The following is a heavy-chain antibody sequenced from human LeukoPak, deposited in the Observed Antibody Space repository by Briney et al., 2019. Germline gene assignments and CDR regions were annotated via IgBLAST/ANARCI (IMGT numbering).Heavy chain of an antibody. V-gene: IGHV3-23*01. CDR2: ISGSGGST. CDR3: AKTHIAATDFDY. D-gene: IGHD6-6*01. CDR1: GFTFSSYA. Sequence: SGGSLSLSCAASGFTFSSYAMSWVRQAPGKGLEWVSAISGSGGSTYYADSVKGRFTISRDNSKNTLYLQMNSLRAEDTAVYYCAKTHIAATDFDYWGQGTLVTVSS. J-gene: IGHJ4*02.